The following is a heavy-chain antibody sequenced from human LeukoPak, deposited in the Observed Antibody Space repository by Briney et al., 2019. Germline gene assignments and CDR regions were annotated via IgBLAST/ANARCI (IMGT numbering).Heavy chain of an antibody. D-gene: IGHD3-9*01. V-gene: IGHV3-48*01. CDR3: ARDPGLRYFDWLPRYYFDY. CDR2: ISSTSSTI. CDR1: GFTFSSYS. Sequence: PGGSLRLSCAASGFTFSSYSMNWVRQAPGKGLEWVSYISSTSSTIYYADSVKGRFTISRDNSKNTLYLQMNSLRAEDTAVYYCARDPGLRYFDWLPRYYFDYWGQGTLVTVSS. J-gene: IGHJ4*02.